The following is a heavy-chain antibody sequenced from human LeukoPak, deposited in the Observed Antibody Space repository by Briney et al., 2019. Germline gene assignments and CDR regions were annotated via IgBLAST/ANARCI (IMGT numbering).Heavy chain of an antibody. Sequence: PSETLSLTCTVSGGSISSYYCNWIRQPAGKGLEWIGRIYISGSTNYNPSLKSRVTMSVDTSKNQFSLKLTSVTAADTAVYYCARGPPSTVTHFDYWGRGTLVTVSS. CDR3: ARGPPSTVTHFDY. CDR2: IYISGST. V-gene: IGHV4-4*07. J-gene: IGHJ4*02. D-gene: IGHD4-17*01. CDR1: GGSISSYY.